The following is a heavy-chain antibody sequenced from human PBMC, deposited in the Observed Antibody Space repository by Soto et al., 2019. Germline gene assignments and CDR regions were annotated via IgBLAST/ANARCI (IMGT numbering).Heavy chain of an antibody. CDR3: ARDNGDSSGSVDY. V-gene: IGHV3-21*01. CDR2: ISSSSSYI. CDR1: GFTFSSYS. J-gene: IGHJ4*02. D-gene: IGHD3-22*01. Sequence: EVQLVESGGGLVKPGGSLRLSCAASGFTFSSYSMNWVRQAPGKGLEWVSSISSSSSYIYYADSVKGRFTISRDNAKNSLYLQMNSLRAEDTAVYYCARDNGDSSGSVDYWGQGTLVTVSS.